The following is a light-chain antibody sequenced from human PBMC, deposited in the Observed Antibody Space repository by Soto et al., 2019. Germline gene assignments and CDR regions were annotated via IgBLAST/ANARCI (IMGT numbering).Light chain of an antibody. Sequence: DIQMTQSPSSLSASVGDRVTITCQASQDISNYLNWYQQKPGKAPKLLIYDASNLKTGVPSRFTVSGSGTDFTYTISSLKPQDIATHYCQKYDKLPLTFGGGTKVDIK. V-gene: IGKV1-33*01. CDR3: QKYDKLPLT. CDR1: QDISNY. CDR2: DAS. J-gene: IGKJ4*01.